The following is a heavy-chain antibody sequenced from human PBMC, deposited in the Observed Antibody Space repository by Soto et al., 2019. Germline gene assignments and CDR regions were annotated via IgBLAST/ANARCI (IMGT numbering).Heavy chain of an antibody. CDR2: IKPSGGST. D-gene: IGHD3-10*01. CDR3: ARVSGSENLFFGFDY. V-gene: IGHV1-46*03. CDR1: GYIFTNYY. J-gene: IGHJ4*02. Sequence: ASVKVSCKASGYIFTNYYLHWVRQAPGQRLEWMGIIKPSGGSTNYAQKFQGRVTMTGDTSTSTAYMELSSLRSEDTAVYYCARVSGSENLFFGFDYWGQGNLVTV.